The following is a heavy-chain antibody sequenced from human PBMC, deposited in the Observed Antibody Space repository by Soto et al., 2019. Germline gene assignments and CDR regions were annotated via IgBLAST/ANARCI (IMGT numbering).Heavy chain of an antibody. CDR2: IYWDDDK. CDR1: GFSLSTSGVG. Sequence: QITLKESGPTLVKPTQTLTLTCTFSGFSLSTSGVGVGWIRHPPGTTLEWLALIYWDDDKRYSPSLKSRLTITKDTSKIQVVLTMTNMDPVDTATYYCAHRLSVCSGGSCYSGFFGYWGQGTLVTVSS. J-gene: IGHJ4*02. D-gene: IGHD2-15*01. V-gene: IGHV2-5*02. CDR3: AHRLSVCSGGSCYSGFFGY.